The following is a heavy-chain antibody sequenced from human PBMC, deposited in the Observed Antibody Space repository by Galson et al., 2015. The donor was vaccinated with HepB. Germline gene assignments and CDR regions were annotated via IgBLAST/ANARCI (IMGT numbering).Heavy chain of an antibody. D-gene: IGHD4-23*01. CDR2: ISDDGSNK. CDR3: AKDGGNSATYFDY. CDR1: GFTFSSYG. Sequence: SLRLSCAASGFTFSSYGMHWVRQAPGKGLEWVALISDDGSNKYFADSVKGRFTISRDNSKNTLYMQMISLRAEDTAVYYCAKDGGNSATYFDYWGQGTLVTVSS. V-gene: IGHV3-30*18. J-gene: IGHJ4*02.